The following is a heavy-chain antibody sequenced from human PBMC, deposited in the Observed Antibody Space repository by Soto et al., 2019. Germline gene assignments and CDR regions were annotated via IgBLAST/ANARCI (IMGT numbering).Heavy chain of an antibody. CDR3: AKEDTSSGSLDY. V-gene: IGHV3-23*01. Sequence: GGSLRLSCAVSGFPFGENAMSWVRQAPGKGLEWVSGISDSGATTYYADSVRGRFTISRDNSKNTLYLQMKSLRAEDSASYYCAKEDTSSGSLDYWGQGALVTVSS. J-gene: IGHJ4*02. CDR1: GFPFGENA. CDR2: ISDSGATT. D-gene: IGHD6-19*01.